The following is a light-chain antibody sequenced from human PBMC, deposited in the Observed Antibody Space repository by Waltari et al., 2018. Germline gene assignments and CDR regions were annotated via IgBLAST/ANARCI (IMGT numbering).Light chain of an antibody. CDR3: AVWDDSLRGVV. CDR2: SNN. Sequence: QSVLTQPPSASGTPGQRVTISCSGSSSNIGRNHVYWYQQLPGTAPKLLIYSNNQRPSGFPDRVSGSKSGTSASLAISGLRSEDEADYYCAVWDDSLRGVVFGGGTKLTVL. V-gene: IGLV1-47*01. J-gene: IGLJ2*01. CDR1: SSNIGRNH.